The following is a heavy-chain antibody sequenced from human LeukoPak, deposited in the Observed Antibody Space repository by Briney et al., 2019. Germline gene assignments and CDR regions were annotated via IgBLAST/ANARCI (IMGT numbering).Heavy chain of an antibody. CDR2: ISYDGSNK. V-gene: IGHV3-30*18. D-gene: IGHD3-3*01. J-gene: IGHJ6*02. CDR3: AKVGYEYYDFWSGYYMIDQYGMDV. Sequence: GGSLRLSCAASGFTFSSYGMHWVRQAPGKGLEWVAVISYDGSNKYYADSVKGRFTIARDNSKNTLYLQMNSLRAEDTAVYYCAKVGYEYYDFWSGYYMIDQYGMDVWGQGTTVTVSS. CDR1: GFTFSSYG.